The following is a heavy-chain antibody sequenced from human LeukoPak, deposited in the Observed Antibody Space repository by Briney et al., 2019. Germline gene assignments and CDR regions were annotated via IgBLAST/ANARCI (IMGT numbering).Heavy chain of an antibody. J-gene: IGHJ4*01. CDR1: GFTFSTHD. D-gene: IGHD1-26*01. Sequence: GGSLRLSCGASGFTFSTHDMHWVRQAPGKGLEWVAFIRYDGSHEYYADSVKGRFTISRDNSKNTLYLQMNSVRSEETALYYCAKPSGSGVEYWGQGTRVTVSS. V-gene: IGHV3-30*02. CDR2: IRYDGSHE. CDR3: AKPSGSGVEY.